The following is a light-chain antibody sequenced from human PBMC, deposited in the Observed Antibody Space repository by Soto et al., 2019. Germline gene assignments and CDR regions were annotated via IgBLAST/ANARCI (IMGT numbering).Light chain of an antibody. CDR3: QQRKNWPPIT. V-gene: IGKV3-11*01. J-gene: IGKJ5*01. Sequence: EIVMTQSPATLSVSPGETATLSCRASQSVDKFLAWYQQRPGQPPRLLIFDASNRATGVPVRFSGSGSGTVFTLTIGSLEPEDSAVYYCQQRKNWPPITFGQGTRLEIK. CDR2: DAS. CDR1: QSVDKF.